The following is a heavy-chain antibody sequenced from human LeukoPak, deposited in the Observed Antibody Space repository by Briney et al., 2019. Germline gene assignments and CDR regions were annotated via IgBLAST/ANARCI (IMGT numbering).Heavy chain of an antibody. J-gene: IGHJ3*02. CDR3: ARVGYYDSSGYYSPDAFDI. CDR2: ISAYNGNT. CDR1: GYTFTSYG. Sequence: ASVKVTCKASGYTFTSYGISWVRQAPGQGLEWMGGISAYNGNTNYAQKLQGRVTMTKDTSTSTAYMGLRSLRSDDTAVYYCARVGYYDSSGYYSPDAFDIWGQGTMVTVSS. V-gene: IGHV1-18*01. D-gene: IGHD3-22*01.